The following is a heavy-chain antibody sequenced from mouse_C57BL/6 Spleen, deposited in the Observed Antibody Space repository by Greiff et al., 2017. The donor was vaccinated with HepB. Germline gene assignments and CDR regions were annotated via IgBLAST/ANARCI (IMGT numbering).Heavy chain of an antibody. CDR3: ARTAYDGNVAWFAY. CDR1: GFNIKDYY. V-gene: IGHV14-2*01. CDR2: IDPEDGET. D-gene: IGHD2-10*01. J-gene: IGHJ3*01. Sequence: EVQLQQSGAELVKPGASVKVSCTASGFNIKDYYMHWVKQRTEQGLEWIGRIDPEDGETKYAPKFQGKATITADTSSNTSYLQRSSLTSEDPAVYYGARTAYDGNVAWFAYWGQGTLVTVSA.